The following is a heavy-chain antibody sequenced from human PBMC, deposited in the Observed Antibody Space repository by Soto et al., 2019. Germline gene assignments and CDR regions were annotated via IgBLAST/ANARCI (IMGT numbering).Heavy chain of an antibody. Sequence: QVQLVQSGADVKTPGASVRVSCKASGYTFTGYYVHWVREAPGQGLEWMGWINPATGGTSYAQKFQGRVTLSRDTSINTAYLELRRLRFDDAAVYFCARERYQVISDGMDVWGQGTTVTVSS. J-gene: IGHJ6*02. CDR1: GYTFTGYY. D-gene: IGHD2-2*01. CDR3: ARERYQVISDGMDV. CDR2: INPATGGT. V-gene: IGHV1-2*02.